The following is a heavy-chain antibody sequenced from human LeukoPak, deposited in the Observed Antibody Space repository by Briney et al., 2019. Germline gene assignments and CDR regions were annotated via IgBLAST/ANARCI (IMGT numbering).Heavy chain of an antibody. J-gene: IGHJ4*02. Sequence: GGSLRLSCAASGFTFDDYAMHWVRQAPGKGLEWVSGISWNSGSIGYADSVKGRFTISRDNAKNSLYLQMNSLRAEGTALYYCAKDGGIAAAGTLDYWGQGTLVTVSS. D-gene: IGHD6-13*01. CDR1: GFTFDDYA. CDR2: ISWNSGSI. CDR3: AKDGGIAAAGTLDY. V-gene: IGHV3-9*01.